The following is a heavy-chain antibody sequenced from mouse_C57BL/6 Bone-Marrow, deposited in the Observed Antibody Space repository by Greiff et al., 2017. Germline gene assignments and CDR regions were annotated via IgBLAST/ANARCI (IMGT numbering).Heavy chain of an antibody. D-gene: IGHD3-3*01. CDR1: GYTFTSYG. V-gene: IGHV1-81*01. CDR3: ARAGARGAWYFDV. J-gene: IGHJ1*03. Sequence: QVQLQQSGAELAKPGASVKLSCKASGYTFTSYGMNWVKQSPGQGLEWIGEINPRSGNTYYNEKFKGKATLTADKSSSTANMELRSLTSEDSAVDFWARAGARGAWYFDVWGTGTTVTVSA. CDR2: INPRSGNT.